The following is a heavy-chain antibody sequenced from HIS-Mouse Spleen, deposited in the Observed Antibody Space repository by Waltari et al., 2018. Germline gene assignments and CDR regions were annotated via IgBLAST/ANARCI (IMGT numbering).Heavy chain of an antibody. J-gene: IGHJ4*02. CDR3: ARGDHYDFWSGYFLLDY. CDR2: IYHSGST. D-gene: IGHD3-3*01. V-gene: IGHV4-30-2*01. CDR1: GGSISSGGYS. Sequence: QLQLQESGSGLVKPSQTLSLTCAVSGGSISSGGYSWSWIRQPPGKGLEWIGYIYHSGSTYYNPSLKSRVTISVDRSKNQFSLKLSSVTAADTAVYYCARGDHYDFWSGYFLLDYWGQGTLVTVSS.